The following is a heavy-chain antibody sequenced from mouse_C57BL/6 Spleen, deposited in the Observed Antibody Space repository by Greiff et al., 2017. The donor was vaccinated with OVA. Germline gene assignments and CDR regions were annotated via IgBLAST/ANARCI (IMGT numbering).Heavy chain of an antibody. Sequence: QVQLQQSGAELARPGASVKLSCKASGYTFTSYGISWVKQRTGQGLEWIGEIYPRSGNTYYNEKFKGKATLTADKSSSTAYMELRSLTSEDSAVYFCASFITTVVAPSYWGQGTLVTVSA. CDR1: GYTFTSYG. CDR3: ASFITTVVAPSY. J-gene: IGHJ3*01. V-gene: IGHV1-81*01. D-gene: IGHD1-1*01. CDR2: IYPRSGNT.